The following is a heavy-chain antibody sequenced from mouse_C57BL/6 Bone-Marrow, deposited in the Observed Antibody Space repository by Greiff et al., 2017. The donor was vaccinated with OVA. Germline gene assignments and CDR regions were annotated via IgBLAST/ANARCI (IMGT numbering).Heavy chain of an antibody. CDR1: GYTFTDYY. Sequence: QVQLKQSGPELVKPGASVKISCKASGYTFTDYYINWVKQRPGQGLEWIGWIFPGSGSTYYNEKFKGKATLTVDKSSSTAYMLLSSLTSEDSAVYFCARSYYGSSIAMDYWGQGTSVTVSS. CDR3: ARSYYGSSIAMDY. CDR2: IFPGSGST. J-gene: IGHJ4*01. V-gene: IGHV1-75*01. D-gene: IGHD1-1*01.